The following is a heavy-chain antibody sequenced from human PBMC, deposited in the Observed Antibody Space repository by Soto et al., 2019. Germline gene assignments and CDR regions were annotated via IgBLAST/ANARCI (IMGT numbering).Heavy chain of an antibody. V-gene: IGHV3-30-3*01. J-gene: IGHJ5*02. CDR2: ISHDGINK. CDR3: ARDMYSIEYFVKWFEP. CDR1: GFSFSSYA. D-gene: IGHD6-13*01. Sequence: QVRLVESGGGVVQPGRSLRLSCTASGFSFSSYAMYWFRQPPGKGLEWVAVISHDGINKHYADSVKGRVTVSRDNSNHSLDLQLNSLRGEDTAMYYCARDMYSIEYFVKWFEPWGQGTLVTVSS.